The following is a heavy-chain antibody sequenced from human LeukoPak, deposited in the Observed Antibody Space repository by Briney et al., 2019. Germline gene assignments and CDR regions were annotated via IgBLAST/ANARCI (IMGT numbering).Heavy chain of an antibody. D-gene: IGHD6-13*01. CDR3: ARDRIAAAGTDYYYGMDV. CDR2: ISSSGSTI. V-gene: IGHV3-48*03. Sequence: GGSLRLSCAASGFTFSSYEMNWVRQAPGKGLEWVSYISSSGSTIYYADSVKGRFTISRDNAKNSLYLQMNSLRAEDTAVYYCARDRIAAAGTDYYYGMDVWGQGTTVTVSS. J-gene: IGHJ6*02. CDR1: GFTFSSYE.